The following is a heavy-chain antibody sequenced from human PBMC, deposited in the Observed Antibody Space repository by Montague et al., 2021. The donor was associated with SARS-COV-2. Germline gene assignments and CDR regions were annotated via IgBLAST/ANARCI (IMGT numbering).Heavy chain of an antibody. D-gene: IGHD6-13*01. CDR1: GFSLSTSGMC. V-gene: IGHV2-70*11. Sequence: PALVKPTQTLTLTCTFSGFSLSTSGMCVSWIRQPPGKALEWLARIDWDDDKYYGTSLKTRLTISKDTSKNQVVLTMTNMDPVDTATYYCAREIAAAGPALDYWGQGTLVTVSS. CDR2: IDWDDDK. J-gene: IGHJ4*02. CDR3: AREIAAAGPALDY.